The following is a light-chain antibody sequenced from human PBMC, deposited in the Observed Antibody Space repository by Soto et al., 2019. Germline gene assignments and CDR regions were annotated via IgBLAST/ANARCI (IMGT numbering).Light chain of an antibody. CDR3: CSYVRPYTLV. V-gene: IGLV2-23*02. J-gene: IGLJ3*02. CDR2: EVT. CDR1: SSDFGTYNL. Sequence: QSALTQPASVSGSPGQSITISCTETSSDFGTYNLVSWYQQNPGKAPKLMIYEVTKRPSGVSNRFSGSQSGNTASLTISGLQAEDEADYYCCSYVRPYTLVFGGGTKVTVL.